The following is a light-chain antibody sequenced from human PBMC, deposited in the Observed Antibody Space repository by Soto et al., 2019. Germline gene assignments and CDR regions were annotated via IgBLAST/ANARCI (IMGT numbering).Light chain of an antibody. V-gene: IGKV3-20*01. CDR1: QSVSSSY. J-gene: IGKJ1*01. CDR2: GAS. Sequence: EIVLAQSPSTLSLSPGERATLSCRASQSVSSSYLAWYQQKPGQAPRLLIYGASTRATGIPDRFSGSGSGTDFTLTISRLEPEDFAVYYCQQYGSSGTFGQGTKVDIK. CDR3: QQYGSSGT.